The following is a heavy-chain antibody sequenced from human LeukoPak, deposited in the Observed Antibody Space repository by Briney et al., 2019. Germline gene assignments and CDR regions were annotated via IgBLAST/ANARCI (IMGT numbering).Heavy chain of an antibody. J-gene: IGHJ4*02. CDR3: ARGRNRRPCYYGSGSYPDFDY. CDR1: GGSFSGYY. CDR2: INHSGST. Sequence: SETLSLTCAVYGGSFSGYYWSWIRQPPGKGLEWIGEINHSGSTNYNPSLKSRVTISVDTSKNQFSLKLSSVTAADTAVYYCARGRNRRPCYYGSGSYPDFDYWGQGTLVTVSS. D-gene: IGHD3-10*01. V-gene: IGHV4-34*01.